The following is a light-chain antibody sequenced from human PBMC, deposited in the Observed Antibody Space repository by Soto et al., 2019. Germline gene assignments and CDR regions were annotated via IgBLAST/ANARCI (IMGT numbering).Light chain of an antibody. CDR2: VNS. Sequence: QSVLTQPPAVSGAPGQRVTISCTGSSSNIGAGYDVHWYQQLPGTAPKLLIYVNSNRPSGVPDRFSGSKSGTSASLAITGLQAEEEADYYCQSYDSSLRGWLFGGGTKLTVL. CDR1: SSNIGAGYD. V-gene: IGLV1-40*01. J-gene: IGLJ3*02. CDR3: QSYDSSLRGWL.